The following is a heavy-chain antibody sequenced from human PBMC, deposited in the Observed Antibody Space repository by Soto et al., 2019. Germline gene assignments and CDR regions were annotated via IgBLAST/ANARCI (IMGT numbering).Heavy chain of an antibody. V-gene: IGHV3-23*01. J-gene: IGHJ4*02. CDR3: AKDRGLFRGLDY. CDR2: ISDGDGRA. Sequence: EVQLLESGGGLVQPGGSLRLSCAASGCTLSNYAMSWVRQAPGKGLEWVSGISDGDGRAYYAEFVKGRFTISRHNSRNTLYLQMNSLRGEDTAVYYCAKDRGLFRGLDYWGQGTLVTVSS. D-gene: IGHD3-10*01. CDR1: GCTLSNYA.